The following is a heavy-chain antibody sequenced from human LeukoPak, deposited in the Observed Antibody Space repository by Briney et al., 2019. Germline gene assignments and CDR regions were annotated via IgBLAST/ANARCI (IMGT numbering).Heavy chain of an antibody. CDR3: ARDSSGYSSLDY. CDR2: IYYSGST. CDR1: GGSISSGGYY. J-gene: IGHJ4*02. V-gene: IGHV4-31*03. Sequence: SQTLSLTCTVSGGSISSGGYYWSWIRQHPGKGLEWIGYIYYSGSTYYNPSLKSRVTISVDTSKNQFSLKQSSVTAADTAVYYCARDSSGYSSLDYWGQGTLVTVSS. D-gene: IGHD3-22*01.